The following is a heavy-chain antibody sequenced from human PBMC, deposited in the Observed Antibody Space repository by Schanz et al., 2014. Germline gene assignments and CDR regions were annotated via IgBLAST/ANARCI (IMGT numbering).Heavy chain of an antibody. V-gene: IGHV4-30-2*01. Sequence: QVQLQESGPGLLKPSGTLSLTCAVSGASISSGGSSWNWIRLPPGKGLEWIGYIYHSGSTYYNPSLKSRVTISVDRSKNQFSLILNSVTAADTAVYYCARSPGDFPGWFDSWGQGTLVTVSS. CDR1: GASISSGGSS. CDR2: IYHSGST. D-gene: IGHD4-17*01. CDR3: ARSPGDFPGWFDS. J-gene: IGHJ5*01.